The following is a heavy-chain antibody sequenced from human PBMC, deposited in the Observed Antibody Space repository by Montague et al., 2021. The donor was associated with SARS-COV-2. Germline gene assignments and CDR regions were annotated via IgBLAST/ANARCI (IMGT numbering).Heavy chain of an antibody. Sequence: SETLSLTCTVSGGSISSYYRSWIRQPPGRGLEWIGYIYYSGSTNYNPSLKSRVTISVDTSKNQFSLKLSSVTAAVTAVYYCARDSHYYDSSGHFDYWGQGTLVTVSS. J-gene: IGHJ4*02. V-gene: IGHV4-59*13. CDR3: ARDSHYYDSSGHFDY. CDR2: IYYSGST. CDR1: GGSISSYY. D-gene: IGHD3-22*01.